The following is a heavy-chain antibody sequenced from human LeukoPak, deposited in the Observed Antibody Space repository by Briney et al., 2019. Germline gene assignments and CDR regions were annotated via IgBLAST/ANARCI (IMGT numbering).Heavy chain of an antibody. CDR1: GYTFTSYD. Sequence: ASVKVSCKASGYTFTSYDISWVRQAPGQGLECMGWISAYTGNTNYAQKLQGRVTMTTDTSTSTAYMELRSLRSDDTAVYYCARVYTGSSWDYYYYMDVWGKGTTVTVSS. J-gene: IGHJ6*03. CDR2: ISAYTGNT. V-gene: IGHV1-18*01. D-gene: IGHD6-13*01. CDR3: ARVYTGSSWDYYYYMDV.